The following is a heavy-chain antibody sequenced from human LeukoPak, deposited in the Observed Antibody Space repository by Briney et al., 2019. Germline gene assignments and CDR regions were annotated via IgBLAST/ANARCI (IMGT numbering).Heavy chain of an antibody. Sequence: PGGSLRLSCAASDFPFSTYWMNWVRQAPGKGLEWVANISPDGNEKNYVDSVKGRFTVSRDNAKNSLYLQMNSLRAEDTAVYYCARDSIAVAGTFDYWGQGTLVTVSS. CDR1: DFPFSTYW. CDR2: ISPDGNEK. V-gene: IGHV3-7*01. D-gene: IGHD6-19*01. CDR3: ARDSIAVAGTFDY. J-gene: IGHJ4*02.